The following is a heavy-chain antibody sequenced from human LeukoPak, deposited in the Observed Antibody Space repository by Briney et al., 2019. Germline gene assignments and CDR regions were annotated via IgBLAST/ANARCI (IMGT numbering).Heavy chain of an antibody. Sequence: SETLSLTCTVSGGSISSYYWSWIRQPPGKGLEWIGYIYYSGSTNYNPSLTSRVTISVDTSKNQFSLKLSSVTAADTAVYYCAREYSSGWYELMDYWGQGTLVTVSS. CDR1: GGSISSYY. J-gene: IGHJ4*02. V-gene: IGHV4-59*01. CDR2: IYYSGST. D-gene: IGHD6-19*01. CDR3: AREYSSGWYELMDY.